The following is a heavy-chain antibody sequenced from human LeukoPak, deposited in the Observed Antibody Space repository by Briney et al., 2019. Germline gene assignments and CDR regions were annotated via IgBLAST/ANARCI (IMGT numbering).Heavy chain of an antibody. CDR1: GFTFSRYE. CDR3: AGGSYYYARDPRVEF. Sequence: GGSLRPSCAASGFTFSRYEMNWVRQAPGKGLEWVSYISGSGNHIYYADSMKGRFTISRDNAKNSLYLQMNSLRAEDTAVYYCAGGSYYYARDPRVEFWGQGTLVTVSS. V-gene: IGHV3-48*03. J-gene: IGHJ4*02. CDR2: ISGSGNHI. D-gene: IGHD3-10*01.